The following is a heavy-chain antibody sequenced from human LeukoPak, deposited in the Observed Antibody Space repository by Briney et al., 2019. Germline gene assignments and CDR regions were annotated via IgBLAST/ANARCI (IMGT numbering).Heavy chain of an antibody. J-gene: IGHJ5*02. D-gene: IGHD2-2*01. CDR2: IYHSGST. Sequence: SETLSLTCAVYGGSFSGYYWSWIRQPPGKGLEWIGSIYHSGSTYYNPSLKSRVTISVDTSKNQFSLKLSSVTAADTAVYYCARVSGAMPTDWFDPWGQGTLVTVSS. V-gene: IGHV4-34*01. CDR3: ARVSGAMPTDWFDP. CDR1: GGSFSGYY.